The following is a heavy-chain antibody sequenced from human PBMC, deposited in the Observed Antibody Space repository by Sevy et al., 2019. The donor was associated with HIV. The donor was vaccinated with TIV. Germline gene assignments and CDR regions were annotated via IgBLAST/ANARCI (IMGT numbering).Heavy chain of an antibody. CDR1: GFTFSANW. J-gene: IGHJ4*02. V-gene: IGHV3-7*01. CDR3: AHETFGRFES. CDR2: IKADGSDK. D-gene: IGHD3-16*01. Sequence: GGSLRLSCAASGFTFSANWMNWVRPAPGKGLEWVANIKADGSDKHYVDSVEGRFTISRDNAKNLLFLQMNSLRVEDTADYYCAHETFGRFESWGQGTLVTVSS.